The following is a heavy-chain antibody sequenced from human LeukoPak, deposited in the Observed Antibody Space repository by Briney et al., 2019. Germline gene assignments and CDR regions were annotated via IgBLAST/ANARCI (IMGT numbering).Heavy chain of an antibody. D-gene: IGHD6-6*01. CDR2: IFHSGST. CDR1: GGSFSGYY. CDR3: TRDWLEYSSSSGIGY. V-gene: IGHV4-34*12. Sequence: SETLSLTCAVYGGSFSGYYWSWIRQPPGKGLEWIGEIFHSGSTNYNPSLKSRVTISVNKSKNQFSLKLSSVTAADTAVYYCTRDWLEYSSSSGIGYWGQGTLVTVSS. J-gene: IGHJ4*02.